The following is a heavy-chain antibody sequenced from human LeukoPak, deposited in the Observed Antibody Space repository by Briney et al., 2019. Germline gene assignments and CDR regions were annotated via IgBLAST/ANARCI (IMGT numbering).Heavy chain of an antibody. CDR3: ARGYSSSWYDLYYFDY. CDR2: ISSRGSYI. CDR1: GFNFNTYH. V-gene: IGHV3-21*01. Sequence: KPGGSLRLSCAASGFNFNTYHMNWVRQAPGKGLEWVSSISSRGSYIYYADSVKGRFAISADNAMNSLYLQMNSLRAEDTAVYYCARGYSSSWYDLYYFDYWGQGTLVTVSS. J-gene: IGHJ4*02. D-gene: IGHD6-13*01.